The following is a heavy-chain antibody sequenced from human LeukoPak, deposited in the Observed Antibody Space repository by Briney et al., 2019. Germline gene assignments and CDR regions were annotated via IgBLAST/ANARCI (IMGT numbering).Heavy chain of an antibody. CDR1: GYTFTSYG. CDR2: IRTYNGDT. D-gene: IGHD3-22*01. Sequence: ASVKVSCKASGYTFTSYGISWVRQAPGQGLEWMGWIRTYNGDTNYAQKLQGRVTMTTDTSTSTAYMELRSLRSDDTAVYYCARIFDSSGYYLGDWGQGTLVTVSS. J-gene: IGHJ4*02. V-gene: IGHV1-18*01. CDR3: ARIFDSSGYYLGD.